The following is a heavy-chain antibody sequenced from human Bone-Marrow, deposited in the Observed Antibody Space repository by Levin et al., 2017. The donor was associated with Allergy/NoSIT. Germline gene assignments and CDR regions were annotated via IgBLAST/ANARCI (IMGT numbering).Heavy chain of an antibody. V-gene: IGHV4-38-2*02. J-gene: IGHJ4*02. CDR2: IYHSGST. Sequence: SETLSLTCAVSGYSISSGYYWGWIRQPPGKGLEWIGSIYHSGSTYYNPSLKSRVTISVDTSKNQFSLKLSSVTAADTAVYYCAREAPLRPLDYWGQGTLVTVSS. CDR1: GYSISSGYY. CDR3: AREAPLRPLDY.